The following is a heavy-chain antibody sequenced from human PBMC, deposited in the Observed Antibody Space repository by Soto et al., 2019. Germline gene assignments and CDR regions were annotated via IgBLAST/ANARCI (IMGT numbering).Heavy chain of an antibody. CDR2: ISSSSSYI. CDR3: ARDNCSGGSCGFDI. V-gene: IGHV3-21*01. CDR1: GFTFSSYS. J-gene: IGHJ3*02. D-gene: IGHD2-15*01. Sequence: EVQLVESGGGLVKPGGSLRLSCAASGFTFSSYSMNWVRQAPGKGLEWVSSISSSSSYIYYADSVKGRFTISRDNAKNSLYLQMNSLRAEDTAVYYCARDNCSGGSCGFDIWGQGTMVTVSS.